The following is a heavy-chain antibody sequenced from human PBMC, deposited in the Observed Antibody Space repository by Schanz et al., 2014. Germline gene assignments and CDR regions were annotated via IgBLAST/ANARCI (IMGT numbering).Heavy chain of an antibody. Sequence: QVQLVQSGAEVKKPGASVKVSCKASGYTFTDYHIHWVRQAPGQGLEWMGRINPNSGGTNFAQKFQGRVTVTRDTSISTAYMELGSLRFDDTAVYYCGRGFSRSYIDFWGQGTLITVSS. CDR2: INPNSGGT. J-gene: IGHJ4*02. D-gene: IGHD3-10*01. CDR3: GRGFSRSYIDF. V-gene: IGHV1-2*06. CDR1: GYTFTDYH.